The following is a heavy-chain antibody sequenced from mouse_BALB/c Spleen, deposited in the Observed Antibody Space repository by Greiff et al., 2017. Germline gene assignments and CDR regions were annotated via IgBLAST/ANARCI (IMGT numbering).Heavy chain of an antibody. CDR1: GFSLTSYG. CDR3: ARERNYYGYWYFDV. CDR2: IWAGGST. D-gene: IGHD1-1*01. J-gene: IGHJ1*01. V-gene: IGHV2-9*02. Sequence: VKVVESGPGLVAPSQSLSITCTVSGFSLTSYGVHWVRQPPGKGLEWLGVIWAGGSTNYNSALMSRLSISKDNSKSQVFLKMNSLQTDDTAMYYCARERNYYGYWYFDVWGAGTTVTVSS.